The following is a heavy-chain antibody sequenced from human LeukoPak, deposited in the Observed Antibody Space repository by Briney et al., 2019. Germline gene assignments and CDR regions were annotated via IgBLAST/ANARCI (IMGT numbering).Heavy chain of an antibody. D-gene: IGHD6-6*01. CDR1: GFTFSSYA. J-gene: IGHJ3*02. CDR2: ISGSGGST. V-gene: IGHV3-23*01. CDR3: GRVGGRSKAAKGDAFDI. Sequence: GGSLRLSCTASGFTFSSYAMSWVRQAPGKGLEWVSAISGSGGSTYYADSVKGRFTISRDNAQNSMYLQMNSLRAEDTAVYYCGRVGGRSKAAKGDAFDIWGQGTMVTVSS.